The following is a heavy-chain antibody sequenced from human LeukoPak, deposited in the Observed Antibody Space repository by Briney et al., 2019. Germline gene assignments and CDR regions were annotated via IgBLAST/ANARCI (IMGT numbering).Heavy chain of an antibody. CDR1: GGSISSGDYY. Sequence: SETLSLTCTVSGGSISSGDYYWSWIRQPPGKGLEWIGYIYYSGSTYYNPSLKSRVTISVDTSKNQFSLKLSSVTAADTAVYYCASTDYGDYGWFDPWGQGTLVTVSS. V-gene: IGHV4-30-4*01. D-gene: IGHD4-17*01. CDR3: ASTDYGDYGWFDP. J-gene: IGHJ5*02. CDR2: IYYSGST.